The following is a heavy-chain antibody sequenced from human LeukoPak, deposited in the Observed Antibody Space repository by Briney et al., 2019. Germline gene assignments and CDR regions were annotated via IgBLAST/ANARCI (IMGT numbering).Heavy chain of an antibody. CDR1: GFTFSNYA. D-gene: IGHD3-10*01. J-gene: IGHJ4*02. CDR3: ARSPSYFGSARYYFDS. Sequence: GGSLRLSCAASGFTFSNYAMHWVRQAPGKGLEYVSAISASGSSTHYANSVKGRFTFSRDNSKNTLYLQVGSLTVEDMAVYYCARSPSYFGSARYYFDSWGRGTLVTVSS. CDR2: ISASGSST. V-gene: IGHV3-64*01.